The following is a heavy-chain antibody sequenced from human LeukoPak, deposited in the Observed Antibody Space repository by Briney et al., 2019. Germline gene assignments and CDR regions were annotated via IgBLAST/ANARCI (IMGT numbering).Heavy chain of an antibody. CDR2: INTNTGNP. Sequence: GASVKVSCKASGYTFTNYLMNWVRQAPGQGLEWMGWINTNTGNPTYAQGFTGRFVFSLDTSVSTAYLQISSLKAEDTAVYHCASHSGNYALDYWGQGTLVTVSS. CDR3: ASHSGNYALDY. V-gene: IGHV7-4-1*02. J-gene: IGHJ4*02. D-gene: IGHD1-26*01. CDR1: GYTFTNYL.